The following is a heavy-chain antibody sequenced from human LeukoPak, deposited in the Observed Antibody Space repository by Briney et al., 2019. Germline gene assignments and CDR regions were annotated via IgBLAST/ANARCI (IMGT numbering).Heavy chain of an antibody. CDR1: GLSFRSYW. J-gene: IGHJ4*02. V-gene: IGHV3-7*01. CDR3: AAAPNENFFDF. D-gene: IGHD2-15*01. Sequence: GGSLRLSCSASGLSFRSYWMSWVRQAPGMGLEWVANINEDGSASDYGVSVKGRFTISRDNAKNSLYLQMNSLRAEDTAVYFCAAAPNENFFDFWGQGTLVTVSS. CDR2: INEDGSAS.